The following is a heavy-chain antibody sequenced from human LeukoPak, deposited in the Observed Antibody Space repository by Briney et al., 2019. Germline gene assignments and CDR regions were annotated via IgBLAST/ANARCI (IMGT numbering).Heavy chain of an antibody. D-gene: IGHD2-21*02. CDR2: IYHSGST. CDR3: ANYCGGDCYPEKAFDI. CDR1: GGSISSSNW. Sequence: PSETLSLTCAVSGGSISSSNWWSWVRQPPGKGLEWIGEIYHSGSTNYNPSLKSRVTISVDKSKNQFSLKLSSVTAADTAVYYCANYCGGDCYPEKAFDIWGQGTMVTVSS. J-gene: IGHJ3*02. V-gene: IGHV4-4*02.